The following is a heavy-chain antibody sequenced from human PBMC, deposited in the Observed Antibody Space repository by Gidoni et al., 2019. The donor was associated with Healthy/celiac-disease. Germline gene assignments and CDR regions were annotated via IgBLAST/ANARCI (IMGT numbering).Heavy chain of an antibody. CDR3: ARGYGPSASLR. V-gene: IGHV4-34*01. D-gene: IGHD4-17*01. CDR2: INHSGST. Sequence: QVQLQQWGAGLLKPSETLSLTCAVYGGSFSGYYWSWIRQPPGKGLEWIGEINHSGSTNYNPSLKSRVTISVDTSKNQFSLKLSSVTAADTAVYYCARGYGPSASLRWGQGTLVTVSS. CDR1: GGSFSGYY. J-gene: IGHJ4*02.